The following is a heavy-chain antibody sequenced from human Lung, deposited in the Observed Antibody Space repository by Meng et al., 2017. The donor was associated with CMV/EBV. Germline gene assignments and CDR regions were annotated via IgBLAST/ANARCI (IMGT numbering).Heavy chain of an antibody. CDR3: AREDVGWVYGSGLGY. D-gene: IGHD3-10*01. J-gene: IGHJ4*02. V-gene: IGHV4-59*01. CDR1: GGFISNYY. CDR2: IYDSGT. Sequence: SXTXSLXXTVSGGFISNYYWSWIRQPPGKRLEWIGYIYDSGTNYNPSLKSRVTISIDTSKNQLSLNLISVTAADTAVYYCAREDVGWVYGSGLGYWGQGPLVTVSS.